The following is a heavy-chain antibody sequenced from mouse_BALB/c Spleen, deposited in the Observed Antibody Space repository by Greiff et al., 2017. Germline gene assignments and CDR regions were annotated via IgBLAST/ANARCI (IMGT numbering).Heavy chain of an antibody. CDR1: GFSLTSYG. D-gene: IGHD2-4*01. Sequence: QVQLKESGPGLVAPSQSLSITCTVSGFSLTSYGVHWVRQPPGKGLEWLGVIWAGGSTNYNSALMSRLSISKDNSKSQVFLKMNSLQTDDTAMYYCARDPSTMITTGAWFAYWGQGTLVTVSA. J-gene: IGHJ3*01. CDR2: IWAGGST. V-gene: IGHV2-9*02. CDR3: ARDPSTMITTGAWFAY.